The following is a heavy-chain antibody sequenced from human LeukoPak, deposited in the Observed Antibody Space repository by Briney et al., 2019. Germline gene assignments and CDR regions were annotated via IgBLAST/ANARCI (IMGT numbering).Heavy chain of an antibody. Sequence: PSETLSLTCTVSAGSISNYYWSWIRQPPGKGLEWIGEINHSGSTNYNPSLKSRVTISVDTSKNQFSLKLSSVTAADTAVYYCARGGGYYDSSGYPQLADYWGQGTLVTVSS. V-gene: IGHV4-34*01. CDR3: ARGGGYYDSSGYPQLADY. D-gene: IGHD3-22*01. CDR1: AGSISNYY. J-gene: IGHJ4*02. CDR2: INHSGST.